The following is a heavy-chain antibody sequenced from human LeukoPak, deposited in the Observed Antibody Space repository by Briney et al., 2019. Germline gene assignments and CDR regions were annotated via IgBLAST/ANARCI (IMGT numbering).Heavy chain of an antibody. CDR2: ISAYNGDT. CDR1: GYTFTIYD. D-gene: IGHD6-13*01. Sequence: ASVKVSCKASGYTFTIYDINWGRHAPGQGLQWLGWISAYNGDTNSAQKLQGRVTMTTDTSTSTAYMDLRSLTSDGTAVYYCARDRLLDSSRVFDYWGQGTLVTVSS. J-gene: IGHJ4*02. V-gene: IGHV1-18*01. CDR3: ARDRLLDSSRVFDY.